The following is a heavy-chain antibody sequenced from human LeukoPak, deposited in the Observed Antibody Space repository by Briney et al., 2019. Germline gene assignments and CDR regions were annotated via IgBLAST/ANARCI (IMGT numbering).Heavy chain of an antibody. D-gene: IGHD4-11*01. CDR1: GFTVSSNY. Sequence: VGSLRLSCAGSGFTVSSNYMSWGRQAPGKGLEWVSLIYTGVNTYYADSVKCRFTISRDNSKNTLYLQMNSLRAEDTAVYYCARGLIYSPNWFDPWGQGTLVTVSS. CDR2: IYTGVNT. CDR3: ARGLIYSPNWFDP. J-gene: IGHJ5*02. V-gene: IGHV3-66*01.